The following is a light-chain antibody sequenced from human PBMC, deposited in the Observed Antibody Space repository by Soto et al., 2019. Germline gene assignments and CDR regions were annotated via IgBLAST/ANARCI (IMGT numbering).Light chain of an antibody. CDR3: QQYNNWPWT. Sequence: EIVLTQSPGTLSLSPRHGVYLXYRASQSVSSYLAWYQQNPGQAPRLLIYDASNRATGIPARFSGSGSGTEFTLTISTLQSEDFAVYYCQQYNNWPWTFGQGTKVDIK. CDR1: QSVSSY. V-gene: IGKV3D-15*01. CDR2: DAS. J-gene: IGKJ1*01.